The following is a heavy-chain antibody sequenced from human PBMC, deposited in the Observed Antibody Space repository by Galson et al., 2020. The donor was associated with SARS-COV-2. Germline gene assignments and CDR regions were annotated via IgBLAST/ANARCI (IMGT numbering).Heavy chain of an antibody. D-gene: IGHD4-17*01. CDR2: INHSGST. CDR1: GGSFSGYY. CDR3: ARGDYGGTDWGYYYYYMDV. V-gene: IGHV4-34*01. Sequence: SETLSLTRAVYGGSFSGYYWSWIRQPPGKGLEWIGEINHSGSTNYNPSLKSRVTISVDTSKNQFSLKLSSVTAADTAVYYCARGDYGGTDWGYYYYYMDVWGKGTTVTVSS. J-gene: IGHJ6*03.